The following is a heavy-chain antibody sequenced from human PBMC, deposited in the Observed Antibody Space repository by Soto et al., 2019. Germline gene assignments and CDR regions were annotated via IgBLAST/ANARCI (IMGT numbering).Heavy chain of an antibody. D-gene: IGHD6-13*01. V-gene: IGHV5-51*01. CDR3: ARPYSSSWFDS. J-gene: IGHJ5*01. Sequence: GESLKISCKGSGYSFNSYWIGWVRQMPGKGLEWMGIIYPADSDARYSPSFQGQVTMSADKSINTAYLQWSSLKASDTAIYYCARPYSSSWFDSWGQGTLVTVSS. CDR2: IYPADSDA. CDR1: GYSFNSYW.